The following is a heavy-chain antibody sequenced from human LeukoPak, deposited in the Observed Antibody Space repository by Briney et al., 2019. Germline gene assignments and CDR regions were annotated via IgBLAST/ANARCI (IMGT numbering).Heavy chain of an antibody. CDR1: GGTFSSYA. CDR3: ARGDYYDSSGYLAFDI. CDR2: IIPIFGTA. V-gene: IGHV1-69*06. J-gene: IGHJ3*02. Sequence: ASVKVSCKASGGTFSSYAISWVRQAPGQGLEWMGGIIPIFGTANYAQKFQGRVAITADKSTSTAYMELSSLRSEDTAVYYCARGDYYDSSGYLAFDIWGQGTMVTVSS. D-gene: IGHD3-22*01.